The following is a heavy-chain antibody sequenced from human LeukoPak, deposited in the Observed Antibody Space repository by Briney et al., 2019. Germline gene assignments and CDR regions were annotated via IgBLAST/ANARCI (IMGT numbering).Heavy chain of an antibody. J-gene: IGHJ2*01. V-gene: IGHV3-23*01. D-gene: IGHD2-2*01. Sequence: GGSLRLSCAASGFTFSSYAMSWVRQAPGKGLEWVSAISGSGGRTYYADSVKGRFTISRYNSKSTLYLQMNSLRAEDTAVYYCAKDSRDIVVVPAAIYGRDYWYFDLWGRGTLVTVSS. CDR2: ISGSGGRT. CDR1: GFTFSSYA. CDR3: AKDSRDIVVVPAAIYGRDYWYFDL.